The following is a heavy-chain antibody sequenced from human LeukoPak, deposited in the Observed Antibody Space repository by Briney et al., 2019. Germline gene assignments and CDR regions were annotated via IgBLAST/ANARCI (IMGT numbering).Heavy chain of an antibody. D-gene: IGHD2-2*01. CDR3: ARLKCISTTCPSRYVMDV. CDR1: GGSMSSYY. Sequence: SETLSLSCSVSGGSMSSYYWSWIRQPPGKGLAYSVYIYYSGSTNYNPSLKSRVTISVDTSKDQFSLNLTSVTAADTAVYYCARLKCISTTCPSRYVMDVWGQGTTVTVSS. J-gene: IGHJ6*02. CDR2: IYYSGST. V-gene: IGHV4-59*01.